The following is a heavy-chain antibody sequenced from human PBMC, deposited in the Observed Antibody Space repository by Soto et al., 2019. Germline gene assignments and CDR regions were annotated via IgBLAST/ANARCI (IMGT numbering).Heavy chain of an antibody. CDR1: GGSISSYY. CDR2: IYYSGST. CDR3: ARKLNSNYVLWYYYYGMDV. J-gene: IGHJ6*02. D-gene: IGHD4-4*01. V-gene: IGHV4-59*01. Sequence: KPSETLSLTCTVSGGSISSYYWSWIRQPPGKGLEWIGYIYYSGSTNYNPSLKSRVTISVDTSKNQFSLKLSSVTAADTAVYYCARKLNSNYVLWYYYYGMDVWGQGTTVTVSS.